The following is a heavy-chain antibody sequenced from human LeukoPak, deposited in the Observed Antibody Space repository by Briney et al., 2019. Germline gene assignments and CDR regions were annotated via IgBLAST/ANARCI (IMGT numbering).Heavy chain of an antibody. D-gene: IGHD3-22*01. CDR2: ISGSGGST. CDR3: AKDPRDSSSYVDDY. V-gene: IGHV3-23*01. CDR1: GFTFSSYA. J-gene: IGHJ4*02. Sequence: PGGSLRLSCASSGFTFSSYALSWVPPAPGEGPEWVSSISGSGGSTDYEESVKDRCTISKDNSKNTLYLQMNSLRAEDTAVYYCAKDPRDSSSYVDDYWGQGTLVTVSS.